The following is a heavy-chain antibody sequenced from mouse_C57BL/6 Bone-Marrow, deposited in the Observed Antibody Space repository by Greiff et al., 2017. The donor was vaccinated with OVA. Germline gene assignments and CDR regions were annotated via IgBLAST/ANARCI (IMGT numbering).Heavy chain of an antibody. J-gene: IGHJ2*01. CDR1: GFTFSSYA. D-gene: IGHD2-4*01. CDR3: AREGEVYDYDGVDY. CDR2: ISDGGSYT. Sequence: EVQGVESGGGLVKPGGSLKLSCAASGFTFSSYAMSWVRQTPEKRLEWVATISDGGSYTYYPDNVKGRFTISRDNAKNNLYLQMSHLKSEDTAMYYCAREGEVYDYDGVDYWGQGTTLTVSS. V-gene: IGHV5-4*01.